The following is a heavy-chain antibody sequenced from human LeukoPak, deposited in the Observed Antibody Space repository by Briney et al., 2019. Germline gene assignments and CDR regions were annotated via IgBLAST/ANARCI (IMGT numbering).Heavy chain of an antibody. Sequence: GGSLRLSCAVSGFSFSDHWMSWVRQAPGEGLEWVANIKEDESEEYYVDSVKGRFAISRDTAKNSLYLQMNSLRAEDTAIYCCATGRAAGSWGQGTLVTVSS. CDR3: ATGRAAGS. CDR2: IKEDESEE. D-gene: IGHD2-15*01. CDR1: GFSFSDHW. J-gene: IGHJ5*02. V-gene: IGHV3-7*01.